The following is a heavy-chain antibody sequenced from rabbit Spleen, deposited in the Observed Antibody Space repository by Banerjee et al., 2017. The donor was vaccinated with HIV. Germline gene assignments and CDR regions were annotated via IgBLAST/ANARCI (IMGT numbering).Heavy chain of an antibody. V-gene: IGHV1S40*01. D-gene: IGHD2-1*01. CDR2: ILTGGGKT. Sequence: QSLEEAGGDLVKPGACLTLTCTAAGVSFISDSDMCWVRRAPGKGLEWSGCILTGGGKTCYATCANGRFTISKSSSTTVTLQMTSLTAADPATYFCASALATMTMMITPFNLWGPGTLVTVS. CDR3: ASALATMTMMITPFNL. J-gene: IGHJ4*01. CDR1: GVSFISDSD.